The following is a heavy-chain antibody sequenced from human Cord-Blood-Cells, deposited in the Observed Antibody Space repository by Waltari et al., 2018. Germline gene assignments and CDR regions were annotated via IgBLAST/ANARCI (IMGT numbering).Heavy chain of an antibody. J-gene: IGHJ4*02. D-gene: IGHD3-22*01. CDR2: INHSGST. CDR3: ARGYRGGYYYY. CDR1: GGSFSGYY. V-gene: IGHV4-34*01. Sequence: QVQLQQWGAGLLKPSETLSLTCAVYGGSFSGYYWSWIRQPPGKGLEWIGEINHSGSTNYNPSLKSRVTISVHTSKNQFSLKLSSVTAADTAVYYCARGYRGGYYYYWGQGTLVTVSS.